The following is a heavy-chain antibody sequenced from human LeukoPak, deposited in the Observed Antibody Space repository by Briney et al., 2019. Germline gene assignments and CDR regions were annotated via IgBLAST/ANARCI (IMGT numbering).Heavy chain of an antibody. CDR3: ARPYCSGGSCYFDY. CDR2: INSDGSNI. J-gene: IGHJ4*02. CDR1: GFTFRSYW. D-gene: IGHD2-15*01. Sequence: GGSLRLSCAASGFTFRSYWMHWVRQAPGKGLVWVSRINSDGSNINYADSVKGRFTISRDNAKNMLWLQMNSLRAEDTAVYYCARPYCSGGSCYFDYWGQGTLVTVSS. V-gene: IGHV3-74*01.